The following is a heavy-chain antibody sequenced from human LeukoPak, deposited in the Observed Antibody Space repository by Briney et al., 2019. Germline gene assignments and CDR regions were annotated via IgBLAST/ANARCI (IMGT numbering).Heavy chain of an antibody. V-gene: IGHV4-4*02. Sequence: SETLSLTCDVSGGSVTSTNWWTWVRQPPGKGLEWIGEVHLDGRTNYNPSLKSRLIMSVDLPENHISLKLTSVTAADTAVYYCARDIRAVGATLYFDYWGQGTLVTVSS. CDR3: ARDIRAVGATLYFDY. CDR1: GGSVTSTNW. J-gene: IGHJ4*02. D-gene: IGHD1-26*01. CDR2: VHLDGRT.